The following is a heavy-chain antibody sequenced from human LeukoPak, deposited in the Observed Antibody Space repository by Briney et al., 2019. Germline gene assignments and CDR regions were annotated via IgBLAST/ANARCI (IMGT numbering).Heavy chain of an antibody. J-gene: IGHJ6*03. CDR2: IYYSGST. CDR3: GRGGYSYGTYYYYYMDV. D-gene: IGHD5-18*01. CDR1: GASISSYY. V-gene: IGHV4-59*01. Sequence: SETLSLTCTVSGASISSYYWSWIRQPPGKGLEWIGYIYYSGSTNYNPSLKSRVTISVDTSKNQFSLKLSSVTAADTAVYYCGRGGYSYGTYYYYYMDVWGKGTTVTVSS.